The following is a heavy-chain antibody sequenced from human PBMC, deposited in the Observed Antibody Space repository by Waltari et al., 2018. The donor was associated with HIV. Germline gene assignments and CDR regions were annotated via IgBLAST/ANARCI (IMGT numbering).Heavy chain of an antibody. V-gene: IGHV3-33*01. Sequence: QVQLVESGGGVAQPGMSLRLSCVASGFSFSSLAMHWVRKAPGKGLWWGELIWYDGSQKYYADSVKGRFTISRDNSQNTLYLQVDSLRVEDTATYYCSRAGTAAGKSNYYYGTDVWGQGTTVTVSS. J-gene: IGHJ6*02. CDR1: GFSFSSLA. CDR3: SRAGTAAGKSNYYYGTDV. CDR2: IWYDGSQK. D-gene: IGHD6-13*01.